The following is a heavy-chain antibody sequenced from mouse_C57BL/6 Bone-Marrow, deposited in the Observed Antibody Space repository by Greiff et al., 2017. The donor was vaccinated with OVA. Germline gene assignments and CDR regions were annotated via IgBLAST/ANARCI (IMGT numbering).Heavy chain of an antibody. J-gene: IGHJ2*01. Sequence: EVKVVESGEGLVKPGGSLKLSCAASGFTFSSYAMSWVRQTPEKRLEWVAYISSGGDYIYYADTVKGRFTISRDNARNTLYLQMSSLKSEDTAMYYCTRDGYDGPYYFDYWGQGTTLTVSS. CDR3: TRDGYDGPYYFDY. D-gene: IGHD2-3*01. V-gene: IGHV5-9-1*02. CDR1: GFTFSSYA. CDR2: ISSGGDYI.